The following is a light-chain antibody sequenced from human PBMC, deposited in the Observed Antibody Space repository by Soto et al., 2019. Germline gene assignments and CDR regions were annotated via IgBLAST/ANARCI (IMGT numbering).Light chain of an antibody. CDR3: QQYYSYPRT. CDR1: LGISSH. CDR2: AAS. Sequence: PMTQSPSSFSASTRGRVTITCTATLGISSHLAWYQQKPGKAPKLLIYAASTLQSGVPSRFSGSGSGTDFTLTISCLQSEDFATYYCQQYYSYPRTFGQGTKVEIK. J-gene: IGKJ1*01. V-gene: IGKV1-8*01.